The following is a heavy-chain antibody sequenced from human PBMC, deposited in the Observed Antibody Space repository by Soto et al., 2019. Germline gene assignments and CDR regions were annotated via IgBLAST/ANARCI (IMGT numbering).Heavy chain of an antibody. CDR3: ARGRVAARPEFGH. J-gene: IGHJ5*02. CDR1: GYTFTGYY. V-gene: IGHV1-2*04. CDR2: INPNSGGT. Sequence: QVQLVQSGAEVKKPGASVKVSCKASGYTFTGYYIHWVRQAPGQGLEWMGWINPNSGGTDYAQKFQGWVTMTRDTSSTTAYMEMNRLKSDDTAVYFCARGRVAARPEFGHWGQGTLVTVSS. D-gene: IGHD6-6*01.